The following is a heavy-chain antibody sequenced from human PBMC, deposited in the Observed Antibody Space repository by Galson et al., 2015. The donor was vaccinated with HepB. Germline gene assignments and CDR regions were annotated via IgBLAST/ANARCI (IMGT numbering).Heavy chain of an antibody. CDR2: ISYDGSNK. D-gene: IGHD3-22*01. V-gene: IGHV3-30*04. J-gene: IGHJ3*02. Sequence: SLRLSCAASGFTFSSCAMHWVRQAPGKGLEWVAVISYDGSNKYYADSVKGRFTISRDNSKNTLYLQMNSLRAEDTAVYYCARVGITMIVDGAFDIWGQGTMVTVSS. CDR1: GFTFSSCA. CDR3: ARVGITMIVDGAFDI.